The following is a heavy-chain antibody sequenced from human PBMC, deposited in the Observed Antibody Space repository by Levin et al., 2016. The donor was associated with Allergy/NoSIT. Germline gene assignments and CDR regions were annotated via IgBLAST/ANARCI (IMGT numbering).Heavy chain of an antibody. CDR3: TSGWAFEA. Sequence: SETLSLTCVISGDSVSNQDGAWNWVRQSPSRGLEWLGRTYFRSTWLNDYDMSVGGRISIRADTSKNQFSLHLTSVTVEDTAVYYCTSGWAFEAWGEGTSVIVSS. J-gene: IGHJ3*01. CDR1: GDSVSNQDGA. CDR2: TYFRSTWLN. V-gene: IGHV6-1*01.